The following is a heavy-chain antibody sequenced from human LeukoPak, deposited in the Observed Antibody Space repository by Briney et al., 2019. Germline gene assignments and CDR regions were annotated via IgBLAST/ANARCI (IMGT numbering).Heavy chain of an antibody. D-gene: IGHD2-2*01. CDR2: IRYDGSNK. CDR3: ARTTGTSSDDFDY. CDR1: GFTFSSYG. V-gene: IGHV3-30*02. J-gene: IGHJ4*02. Sequence: PGGSLRLSCAASGFTFSSYGMHWVRQAPGKGLEWVAFIRYDGSNKYYADSVKGRFTISRDNAKNSLYLQMNSLRAEDTAVYYCARTTGTSSDDFDYWGQGTLVTVSS.